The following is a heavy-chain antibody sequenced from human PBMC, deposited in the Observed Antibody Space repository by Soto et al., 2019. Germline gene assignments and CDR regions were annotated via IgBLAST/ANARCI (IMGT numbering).Heavy chain of an antibody. D-gene: IGHD6-19*01. Sequence: GSGPTLVNPTETLTLTCTVSGFSLSNARMGVSWIRQPPGKALEWLAHIFSNDEKSYSTSLKSRLTISKDTSKSQVVLTMTNMDPVDTATYYCARIGWYYYYGMDVWGQGTTVTVSS. CDR2: IFSNDEK. V-gene: IGHV2-26*01. CDR1: GFSLSNARMG. J-gene: IGHJ6*02. CDR3: ARIGWYYYYGMDV.